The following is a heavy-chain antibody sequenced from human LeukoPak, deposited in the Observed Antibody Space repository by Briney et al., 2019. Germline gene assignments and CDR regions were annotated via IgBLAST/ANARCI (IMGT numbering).Heavy chain of an antibody. D-gene: IGHD3-9*01. CDR2: IYYSGST. CDR3: ARVRLRFDWLLYRPLNFDY. Sequence: SETLSLTCTVSGGSISSGCYYWGWIRQPPGKGLEWIGSIYYSGSTYYNPSLKSRVTISVDTSKNQFSLKLSSVTAADTAVYYCARVRLRFDWLLYRPLNFDYWGQGTLVTVSS. J-gene: IGHJ4*02. V-gene: IGHV4-39*07. CDR1: GGSISSGCYY.